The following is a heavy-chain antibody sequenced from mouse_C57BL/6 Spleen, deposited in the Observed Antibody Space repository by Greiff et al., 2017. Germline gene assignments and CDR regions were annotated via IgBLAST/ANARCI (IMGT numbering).Heavy chain of an antibody. CDR2: IWRGGST. D-gene: IGHD2-4*01. V-gene: IGHV2-2*01. J-gene: IGHJ4*01. Sequence: VQLKESGPGLVQPSQSLSITCTASGFSLTSYGVHWVRQSPGKGLEWLGVIWRGGSTDYNAAFLSRLSISKDNSKSQVFFKMNSLQADDTAIYYCARRLPYAMDYWGQGTSVTVSS. CDR3: ARRLPYAMDY. CDR1: GFSLTSYG.